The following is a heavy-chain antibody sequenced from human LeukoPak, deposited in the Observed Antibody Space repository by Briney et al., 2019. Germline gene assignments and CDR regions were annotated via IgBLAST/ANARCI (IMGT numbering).Heavy chain of an antibody. Sequence: GGSLRLSCAASGFTFSSYSMNWVRQAPGKGLEWVAVIWYDGSNKYYADSVKGRFTISRDNSKNTLYLQMNSLRAEDTAVYYCASLDGYNNDAFDIWGQGTMVTVSS. V-gene: IGHV3-33*08. CDR3: ASLDGYNNDAFDI. CDR1: GFTFSSYS. D-gene: IGHD5-24*01. J-gene: IGHJ3*02. CDR2: IWYDGSNK.